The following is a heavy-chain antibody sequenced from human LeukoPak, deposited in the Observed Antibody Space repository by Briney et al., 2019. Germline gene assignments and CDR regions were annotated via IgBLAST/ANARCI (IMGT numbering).Heavy chain of an antibody. CDR3: ARDHRVAGATGSSDY. CDR1: GFTFSNFW. V-gene: IGHV3-7*01. CDR2: IKQDGSEK. J-gene: IGHJ4*02. Sequence: GGSLRLSCTASGFTFSNFWMSWVRQAPGKGLEWVANIKQDGSEKHYVDSVKGRFTISRDNAKNSLYLQMNSLKAEDTAVYYCARDHRVAGATGSSDYWGQGTQVTVSS. D-gene: IGHD1-26*01.